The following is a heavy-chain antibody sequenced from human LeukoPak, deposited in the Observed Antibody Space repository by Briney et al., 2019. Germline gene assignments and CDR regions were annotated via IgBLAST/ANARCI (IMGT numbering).Heavy chain of an antibody. CDR1: GYTFTSYA. Sequence: ASVKVSCKASGYTFTSYAMHWVRQAPGQRLEWMGWINAGNGNTKYSQKFQGKVTITRDTSASTAYMELSSLRSEDTAVYYCARDTGGYDWVRYYFDYWGQGTLVTVSS. V-gene: IGHV1-3*01. J-gene: IGHJ4*02. D-gene: IGHD5-12*01. CDR3: ARDTGGYDWVRYYFDY. CDR2: INAGNGNT.